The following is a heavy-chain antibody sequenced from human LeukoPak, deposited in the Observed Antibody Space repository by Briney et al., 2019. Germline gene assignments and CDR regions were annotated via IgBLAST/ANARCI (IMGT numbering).Heavy chain of an antibody. D-gene: IGHD1/OR15-1a*01. Sequence: SQTLSLTCAISGDSVSSNSAAWNWIRQSPSRGLEWLGRTYYRSKWYNDYAVSVKSRITINPDTSKNQFSLQLNSVTPEDTAVYYCAREPRTNPYYYYYYTDVWGKGTTVTVSS. CDR2: TYYRSKWYN. J-gene: IGHJ6*03. CDR3: AREPRTNPYYYYYYTDV. V-gene: IGHV6-1*01. CDR1: GDSVSSNSAA.